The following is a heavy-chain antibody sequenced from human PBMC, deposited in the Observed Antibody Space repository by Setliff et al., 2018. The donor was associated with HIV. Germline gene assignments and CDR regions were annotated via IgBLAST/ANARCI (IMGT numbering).Heavy chain of an antibody. CDR1: GGSISSHY. J-gene: IGHJ6*02. Sequence: PSETLSLTCTVSGGSISSHYWSWIRQPPGKGLEWIGSIYYSGSTNYNPSLKSRVTISVDTSKNQFSLKLSSVTAADTAVYYCARGGTGYNFWSGYYSDHYYGMDVWGQGTTVTVSS. V-gene: IGHV4-59*11. D-gene: IGHD3-3*01. CDR2: IYYSGST. CDR3: ARGGTGYNFWSGYYSDHYYGMDV.